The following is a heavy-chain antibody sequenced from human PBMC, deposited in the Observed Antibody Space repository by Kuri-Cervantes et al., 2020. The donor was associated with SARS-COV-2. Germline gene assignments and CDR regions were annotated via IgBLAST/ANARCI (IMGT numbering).Heavy chain of an antibody. V-gene: IGHV1-69*06. J-gene: IGHJ6*03. CDR2: IIPIFGTA. CDR3: AGDVTSSSSVVYYYYMDV. CDR1: GGTFSSYA. Sequence: SVKVSCKASGGTFSSYAISWVRQAPGQGLEWMGRIIPIFGTANYAQKFQGRVTITADRSTSTAYMELSSLRFEDTAVYYCAGDVTSSSSVVYYYYMDVWGKGTTVTVSS. D-gene: IGHD6-6*01.